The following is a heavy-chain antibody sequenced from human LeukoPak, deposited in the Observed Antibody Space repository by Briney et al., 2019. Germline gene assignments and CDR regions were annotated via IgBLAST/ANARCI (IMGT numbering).Heavy chain of an antibody. J-gene: IGHJ4*02. CDR3: AKFEAAAEDY. Sequence: PGGSLRLSCAASGFTFSSYSMNWVRQAPGKGLEWVSSISSSSSYIYYADSVKGRFTISRDNSKNTLYLQMNSLRAEDTAVYYCAKFEAAAEDYWGQGTLVTVSS. V-gene: IGHV3-21*04. D-gene: IGHD6-13*01. CDR1: GFTFSSYS. CDR2: ISSSSSYI.